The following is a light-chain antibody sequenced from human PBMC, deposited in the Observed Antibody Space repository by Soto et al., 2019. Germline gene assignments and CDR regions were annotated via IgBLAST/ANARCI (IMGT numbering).Light chain of an antibody. CDR2: DVI. Sequence: QSALTQPRSVSGSPGQSVTISCTGTSSDIGHYNFVSWYQQHPGKAPKLMIYDVIKRPSGVPDHFSGSKSGNTASLTISGLQAEDEADYYCCSYAGSYTVVFGGGTKLTVL. V-gene: IGLV2-11*01. J-gene: IGLJ3*02. CDR1: SSDIGHYNF. CDR3: CSYAGSYTVV.